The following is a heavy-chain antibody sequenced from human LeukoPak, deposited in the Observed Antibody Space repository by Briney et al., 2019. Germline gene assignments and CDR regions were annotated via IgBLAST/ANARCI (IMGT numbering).Heavy chain of an antibody. CDR2: IYYSGST. D-gene: IGHD1-26*01. J-gene: IGHJ4*02. Sequence: PWETLSLTCTVSGGSISSYYWSWMRQPPGKGLEWFGYIYYSGSTNYNPSLKSRVTISVDTSKNQFSLKLSSVTAADTAVYYCAREHPSIVGATDYFDYWGQGTLVTVSS. CDR1: GGSISSYY. V-gene: IGHV4-59*01. CDR3: AREHPSIVGATDYFDY.